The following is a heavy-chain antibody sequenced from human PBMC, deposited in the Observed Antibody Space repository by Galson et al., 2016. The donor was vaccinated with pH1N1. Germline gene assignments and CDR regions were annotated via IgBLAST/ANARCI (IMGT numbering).Heavy chain of an antibody. Sequence: ETLSLTCTVSGGSIGSDTYYWGWIRQPPGKGLEWIGSFHHTDGTYYNPSLKSRVTISVDTSKSQISLTLSSVSAADTAMYYCARSAQWLLYSRFDPWGQGVLVTVSS. CDR2: FHHTDGT. CDR1: GGSIGSDTYY. D-gene: IGHD6-19*01. J-gene: IGHJ5*02. V-gene: IGHV4-39*07. CDR3: ARSAQWLLYSRFDP.